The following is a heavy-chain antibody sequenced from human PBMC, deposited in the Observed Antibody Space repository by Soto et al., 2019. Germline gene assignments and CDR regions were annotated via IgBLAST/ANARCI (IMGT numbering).Heavy chain of an antibody. Sequence: GGSLRLSCAASGFTFSSYAMHWVRQAPGKGLEWVAVISYDGSNKYYADSVKGRFTISRDNSKNTLYLQMNSLRAEDTAVYYCARARGGGRYSGYDDRIPYGMDVWGQGTTVTVSS. CDR2: ISYDGSNK. CDR3: ARARGGGRYSGYDDRIPYGMDV. J-gene: IGHJ6*02. D-gene: IGHD5-12*01. CDR1: GFTFSSYA. V-gene: IGHV3-30-3*01.